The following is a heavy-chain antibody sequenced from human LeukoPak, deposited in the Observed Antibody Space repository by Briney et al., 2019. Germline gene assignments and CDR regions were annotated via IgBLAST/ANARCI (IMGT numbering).Heavy chain of an antibody. Sequence: SGPTLVNPSDTLSLTCTVSGGSIGTYYWSWIRQPPGKGLEWIGFIYYTGRTSYNPSLKSRVTISVDTSKNHFSLRLTSVTAADTAVYYCARYLSSGLDYWGQGTLVTVSS. CDR1: GGSIGTYY. CDR3: ARYLSSGLDY. CDR2: IYYTGRT. V-gene: IGHV4-59*07. J-gene: IGHJ4*02. D-gene: IGHD3-10*01.